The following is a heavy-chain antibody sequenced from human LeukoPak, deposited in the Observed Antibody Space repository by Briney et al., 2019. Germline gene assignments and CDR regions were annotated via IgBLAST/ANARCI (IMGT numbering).Heavy chain of an antibody. CDR2: IKQDGGEK. Sequence: GGSLRLSCAASRLTFSSYWMTWVRQAPGKGLEWVANIKQDGGEKHYVDSVQGRFTISRDNAKNSLYLQMNSLRADDTAVYYCARDVGYDSSGSYPYYFDYWGLGTLVTVSS. CDR1: RLTFSSYW. J-gene: IGHJ4*02. D-gene: IGHD3-22*01. CDR3: ARDVGYDSSGSYPYYFDY. V-gene: IGHV3-7*05.